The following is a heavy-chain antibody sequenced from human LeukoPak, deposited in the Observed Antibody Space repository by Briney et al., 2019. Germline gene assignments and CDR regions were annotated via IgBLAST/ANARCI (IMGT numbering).Heavy chain of an antibody. D-gene: IGHD5-12*01. CDR1: GGFISSGVNY. CDR3: ARDLGAYGYHDY. Sequence: SETLSLTCTVSGGFISSGVNYWSWIRQHPGKGLEWIGYIYKSGSTYYNPSLKSRVTISVDTSTNQLSLKLSSVTAADTAVYYCARDLGAYGYHDYWGQGTLVTVSS. J-gene: IGHJ4*02. V-gene: IGHV4-31*03. CDR2: IYKSGST.